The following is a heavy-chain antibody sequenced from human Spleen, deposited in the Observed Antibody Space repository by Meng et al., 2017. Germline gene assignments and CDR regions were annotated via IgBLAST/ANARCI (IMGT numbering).Heavy chain of an antibody. D-gene: IGHD3-16*02. CDR1: GFTFSSYE. CDR3: ARVNIRLGELSLFDY. V-gene: IGHV3-48*03. Sequence: GESLKISCAASGFTFSSYEMNWVRQAPGKGLEWVSYISSSGSTIYYADSVKGRFTISRDNAKNSLYLQMNSLRAEDTAVYYCARVNIRLGELSLFDYWGQGTLVTVSS. J-gene: IGHJ4*02. CDR2: ISSSGSTI.